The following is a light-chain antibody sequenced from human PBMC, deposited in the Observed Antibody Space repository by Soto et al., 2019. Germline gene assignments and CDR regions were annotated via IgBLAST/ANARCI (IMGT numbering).Light chain of an antibody. Sequence: EIVLTQSPGTVSLSPGERATLSCRASQSVYNNYIAWYQQSPGQAPRVLIYGASTRATGTPDRFSGSGSGTDFTFTISRLEPEDFAVYYCQQYGDSPVTFGQGTKVDIK. CDR3: QQYGDSPVT. J-gene: IGKJ1*01. V-gene: IGKV3-20*01. CDR2: GAS. CDR1: QSVYNNY.